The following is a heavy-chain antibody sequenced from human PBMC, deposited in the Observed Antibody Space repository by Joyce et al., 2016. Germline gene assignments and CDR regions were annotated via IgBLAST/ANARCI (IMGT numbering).Heavy chain of an antibody. Sequence: QVQLVQSGAEVKKPGASVKISCKASGYTFTNYAIQWVSQAPGQRHEWMGWINAGNGHTKYSQMLQGRVTITRDTSASTAYMELSSLTSEDTAVYYCARGLGVVIFYYYGMDVWGQGTTVTVSS. J-gene: IGHJ6*02. D-gene: IGHD3-3*01. CDR2: INAGNGHT. CDR1: GYTFTNYA. V-gene: IGHV1-3*01. CDR3: ARGLGVVIFYYYGMDV.